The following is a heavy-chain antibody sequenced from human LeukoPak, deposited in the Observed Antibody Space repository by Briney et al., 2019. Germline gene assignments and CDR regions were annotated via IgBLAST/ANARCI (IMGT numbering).Heavy chain of an antibody. D-gene: IGHD3-22*01. V-gene: IGHV3-23*01. Sequence: GGSLRLSCAASGFTFSSCAMTWVRQAPGKGLEWVSVISGGGGTTYYADSVKGRFTISRDNSKNTLYLQMNSLRAEDTAVYYCAKDRSYYDSSGYLDYWGQGTLVTVSS. CDR1: GFTFSSCA. CDR2: ISGGGGTT. CDR3: AKDRSYYDSSGYLDY. J-gene: IGHJ4*02.